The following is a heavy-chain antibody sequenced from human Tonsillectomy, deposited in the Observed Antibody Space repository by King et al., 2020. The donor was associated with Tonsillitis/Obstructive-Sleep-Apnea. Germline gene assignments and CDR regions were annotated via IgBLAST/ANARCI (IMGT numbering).Heavy chain of an antibody. CDR2: ISAYNGNT. V-gene: IGHV1-18*01. Sequence: QLVQSGAEVKKPGASVKVSCKASGYTFTSYGISWVRQAPGQGLEWMGWISAYNGNTNYAQKLQGRVTMTTDTSPSTAYMELRSLRSDDTAVYYCARVLEGYCRGGSCRRLDYWGQGTLVTVSS. D-gene: IGHD2-15*01. CDR1: GYTFTSYG. J-gene: IGHJ4*02. CDR3: ARVLEGYCRGGSCRRLDY.